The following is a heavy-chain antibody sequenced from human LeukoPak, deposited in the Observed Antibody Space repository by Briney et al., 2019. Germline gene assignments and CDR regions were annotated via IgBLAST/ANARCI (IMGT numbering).Heavy chain of an antibody. CDR1: GFTFSSYE. CDR3: AREGALTVTKDAFDI. D-gene: IGHD4-17*01. CDR2: ISSSGSTI. J-gene: IGHJ3*02. V-gene: IGHV3-48*03. Sequence: GGSLRLSCAASGFTFSSYELNWVRQAPGMGLEWVSYISSSGSTISYADSVKGRFTISRDNAKNSLYLQMNSLRAEDTAVHYCAREGALTVTKDAFDIWGQGTMVTVSS.